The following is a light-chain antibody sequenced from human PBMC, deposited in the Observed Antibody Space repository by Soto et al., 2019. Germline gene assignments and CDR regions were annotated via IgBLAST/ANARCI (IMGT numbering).Light chain of an antibody. CDR2: GAS. V-gene: IGKV3-15*01. Sequence: EVVMTQSPATLSVSPGERATLSCRASQSVSSNLAWYQQKPGQAPRLLIYGASTRATGIPARFSGSGSGTEFTLTISSLQSEDFAVYYCQQYGSSLITFGQGTRLEIK. J-gene: IGKJ5*01. CDR3: QQYGSSLIT. CDR1: QSVSSN.